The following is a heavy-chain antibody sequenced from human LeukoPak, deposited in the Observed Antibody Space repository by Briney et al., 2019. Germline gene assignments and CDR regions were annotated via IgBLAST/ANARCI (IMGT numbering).Heavy chain of an antibody. D-gene: IGHD3-22*01. CDR1: GGSISSGNYY. CDR2: IYTSGST. V-gene: IGHV4-61*02. Sequence: SETLSLTCTVSGGSISSGNYYWSWIRQPAWKGLEWIGRIYTSGSTDYNPSLKSRVTISVDTSKNQFSLKLSSVTAADTAVYYCAAKESYYYDSSLPFDYWGQGTLVTVSS. CDR3: AAKESYYYDSSLPFDY. J-gene: IGHJ4*02.